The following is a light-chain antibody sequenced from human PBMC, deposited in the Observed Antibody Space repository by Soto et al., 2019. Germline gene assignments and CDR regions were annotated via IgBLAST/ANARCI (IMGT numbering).Light chain of an antibody. CDR1: QSFSSNY. V-gene: IGKV3-20*01. CDR2: GAT. J-gene: IGKJ1*01. Sequence: EIVLTQSPGTLSLSPGERATLSCRASQSFSSNYLAWYQQRPGQAPRILIYGATTRASGVPDRFSGSESGTDFTLTISRLEPEDSAVYYYPQYSSIWTFGQGTKLEIK. CDR3: PQYSSIWT.